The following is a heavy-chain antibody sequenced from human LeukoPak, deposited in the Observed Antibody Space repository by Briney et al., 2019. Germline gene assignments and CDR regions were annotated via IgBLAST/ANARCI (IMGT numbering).Heavy chain of an antibody. Sequence: PGGSLRLSCAASGFTVSSYYMNWVRQPPGRGLEWVSLITGGGNTYYADSVKGRFTISRDNSKNTLYLQMNSLRAEDTAVYYCAKDPPAYYYGSGTFDYWGQGTLVTVSS. D-gene: IGHD3-10*01. CDR3: AKDPPAYYYGSGTFDY. CDR1: GFTVSSYY. V-gene: IGHV3-23*01. J-gene: IGHJ4*02. CDR2: ITGGGNT.